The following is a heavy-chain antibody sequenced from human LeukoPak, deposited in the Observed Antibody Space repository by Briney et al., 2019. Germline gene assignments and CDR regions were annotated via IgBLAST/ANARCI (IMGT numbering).Heavy chain of an antibody. Sequence: GESLRISCKGSGYSFTSYWIGWVRQMPGEGLEWMGINYPGCSDTRQSPSFKGQVATSANKSISTAYLQWSSLKASDTAMYYCARRGGKEFDYWGQGTLVTVSS. V-gene: IGHV5-51*01. D-gene: IGHD2-15*01. CDR3: ARRGGKEFDY. CDR2: NYPGCSDT. CDR1: GYSFTSYW. J-gene: IGHJ4*02.